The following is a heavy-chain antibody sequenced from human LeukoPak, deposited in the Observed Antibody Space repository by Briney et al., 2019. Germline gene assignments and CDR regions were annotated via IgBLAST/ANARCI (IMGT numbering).Heavy chain of an antibody. V-gene: IGHV3-48*03. J-gene: IGHJ3*02. CDR1: GSTFNSFS. Sequence: GGSLRLSCAASGSTFNSFSTYDFNWARQAPGKGLEWVSYISSSRATIYYADSVKGRFTVSRDNAKNSLYLQMNSLRAEDTAIYYCARDLVSGAYTFDIWGQGTMVTVSS. CDR3: ARDLVSGAYTFDI. CDR2: ISSSRATI. D-gene: IGHD3-16*01.